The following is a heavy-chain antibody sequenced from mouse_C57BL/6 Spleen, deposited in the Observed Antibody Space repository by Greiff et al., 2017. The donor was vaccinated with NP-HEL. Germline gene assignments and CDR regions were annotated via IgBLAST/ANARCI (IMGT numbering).Heavy chain of an antibody. V-gene: IGHV1-85*01. J-gene: IGHJ2*01. CDR3: AGTITTVVATDYFDY. CDR1: GYTFTSYD. Sequence: QVQLQQSGPELVKPGASVKLSCKASGYTFTSYDINWVKQRPGQGLEWIGWIYPRDGSTKYNEKFKGKATLTVDTSSSTAYMELHSLTSEDSAVYFCAGTITTVVATDYFDYWGQGTTLTVSS. D-gene: IGHD1-1*01. CDR2: IYPRDGST.